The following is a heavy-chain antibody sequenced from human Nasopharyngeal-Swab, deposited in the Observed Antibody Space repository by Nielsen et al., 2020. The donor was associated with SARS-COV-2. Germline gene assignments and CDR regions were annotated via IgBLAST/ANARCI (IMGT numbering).Heavy chain of an antibody. V-gene: IGHV3-11*06. CDR3: ARGVMVQGVNGYYYGMDV. CDR1: GFTFSDYY. CDR2: ISSSSSYT. D-gene: IGHD3-10*01. J-gene: IGHJ6*02. Sequence: LSLTCAASGFTFSDYYMSWIRQAPGKGLEWVSYISSSSSYTNYADSVKGRFTISRDNAKNSLYLQMDSLRAEDTAVYYCARGVMVQGVNGYYYGMDVWGQGTTVTVSS.